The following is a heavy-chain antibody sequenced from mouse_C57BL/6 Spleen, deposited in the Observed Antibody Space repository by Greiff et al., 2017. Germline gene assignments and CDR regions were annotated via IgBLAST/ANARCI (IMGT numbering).Heavy chain of an antibody. Sequence: QVQLKESGPGLVAPSQSLSITCTVSGFSLTSYGVHWVRQPPGKGLEWLVVIWSDGSTTYNTALKSRLSISKDNSKSQVFVKMNSRQTDDTAMYYCAGRGGRGAMDYWGQGTSVTVSS. V-gene: IGHV2-6*03. J-gene: IGHJ4*01. CDR2: IWSDGST. CDR3: AGRGGRGAMDY. CDR1: GFSLTSYG.